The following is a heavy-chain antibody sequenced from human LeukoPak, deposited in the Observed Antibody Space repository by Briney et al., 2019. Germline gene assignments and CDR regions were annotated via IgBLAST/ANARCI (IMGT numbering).Heavy chain of an antibody. V-gene: IGHV4-30-4*01. CDR1: GGSLGSGDYY. CDR2: TSHSGGT. CDR3: ARAIPDAGDYYYYAMDV. D-gene: IGHD1-14*01. Sequence: SETLSLTCTVSGGSLGSGDYYWSWIRQPPGKGLEWIGYTSHSGGTYYNPSLQSRLTISVDTSKNQFSLKLSSVTAADTAVYYCARAIPDAGDYYYYAMDVWGQGTTVTVSS. J-gene: IGHJ6*02.